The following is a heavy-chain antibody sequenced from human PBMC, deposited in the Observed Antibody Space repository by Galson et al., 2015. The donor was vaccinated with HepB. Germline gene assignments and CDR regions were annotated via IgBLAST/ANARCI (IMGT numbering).Heavy chain of an antibody. CDR2: IYTSGST. V-gene: IGHV4-4*07. CDR3: ARDGAVYSSGWYYFDY. Sequence: SETLSLTCTVSGGSISSYYWSWIRQPAGKGLEWLGRIYTSGSTNYNPSLKSRVTMSVDTSKNQFSLKLSSVTAADTAVYYCARDGAVYSSGWYYFDYWGQGTLVTVSS. CDR1: GGSISSYY. J-gene: IGHJ4*02. D-gene: IGHD6-19*01.